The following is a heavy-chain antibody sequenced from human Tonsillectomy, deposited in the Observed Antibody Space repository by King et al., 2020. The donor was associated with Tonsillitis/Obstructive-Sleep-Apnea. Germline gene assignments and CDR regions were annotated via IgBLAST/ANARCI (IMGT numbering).Heavy chain of an antibody. CDR1: GGSISSYY. V-gene: IGHV4-59*01. J-gene: IGHJ4*02. D-gene: IGHD4-17*01. Sequence: QLQESGPGLVKPSETLSLTCTVSGGSISSYYWSWIRLPPGKGLEWVGYIYYSGSTNYNPSLKSRVTISVYTSKNQFSLRLSSVTAANTAVYYCARSSYGDYPIDYWGQGTLVTVSS. CDR2: IYYSGST. CDR3: ARSSYGDYPIDY.